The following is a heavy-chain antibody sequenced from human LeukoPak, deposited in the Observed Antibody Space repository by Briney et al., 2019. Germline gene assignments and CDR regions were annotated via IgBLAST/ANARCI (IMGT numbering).Heavy chain of an antibody. CDR2: IYGSGYT. D-gene: IGHD6-13*01. V-gene: IGHV4-59*01. CDR1: GGSISGWY. J-gene: IGHJ5*02. CDR3: ARERTGSSLGWFDP. Sequence: SETLSLTCTVSGGSISGWYWSWIRQPPGKGLEWIGNIYGSGYTNYNPSLKGRVTIAVDTSKNQFSLKLSSVTAADTAVYYCARERTGSSLGWFDPWGQGTLVTVSS.